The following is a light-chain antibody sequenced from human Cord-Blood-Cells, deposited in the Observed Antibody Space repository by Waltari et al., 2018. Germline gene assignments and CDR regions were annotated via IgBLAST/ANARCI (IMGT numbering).Light chain of an antibody. V-gene: IGLV1-47*01. CDR3: AAWDDSLSGDWV. Sequence: QSVLTQPPSASGTPGQRVTISCSGSSSNIGSNYVYWYQQLPGTAPKLLIYRNNRPRSGVPDRFSGSKSGTSASLAISGLRSEDEADYYCAAWDDSLSGDWVFGGGTKLTVL. CDR2: RNN. J-gene: IGLJ3*02. CDR1: SSNIGSNY.